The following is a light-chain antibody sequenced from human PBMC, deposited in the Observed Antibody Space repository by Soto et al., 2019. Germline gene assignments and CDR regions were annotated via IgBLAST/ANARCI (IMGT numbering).Light chain of an antibody. V-gene: IGKV3-20*01. Sequence: EVVLTQSPGTLSLSPGERATLSCRASQSVSNNYLAWYQQKPGQAPRLLIYGASTRATGVPDRFSGSGSGTEFTLTISRLEPADFVVFYCHQYSSSPRTFGQGTRVEV. J-gene: IGKJ1*01. CDR1: QSVSNNY. CDR3: HQYSSSPRT. CDR2: GAS.